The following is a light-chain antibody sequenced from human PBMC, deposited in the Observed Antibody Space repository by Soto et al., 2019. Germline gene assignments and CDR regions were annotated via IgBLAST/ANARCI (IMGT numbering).Light chain of an antibody. CDR1: SSNIGAGYD. CDR2: GNS. Sequence: QSVLTQPPSVSGAPGQMVTISCTGSSSNIGAGYDVHWYQQFPGTAPKLLIYGNSNRPSGVPARFSGSKSGSSASLAITGLQAEDEADYYCQSYDSSLTGPKVLFGGGTKVTVL. J-gene: IGLJ2*01. V-gene: IGLV1-40*01. CDR3: QSYDSSLTGPKVL.